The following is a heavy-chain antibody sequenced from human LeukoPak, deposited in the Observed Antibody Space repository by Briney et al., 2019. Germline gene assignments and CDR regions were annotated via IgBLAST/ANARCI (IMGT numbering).Heavy chain of an antibody. V-gene: IGHV4-4*07. Sequence: SETMSLTCTVSGGSISSHYWSWVRQPAGKGLEWIGRIYTSGSTNYNPSLKGRVTMSVDTSKNQFSLKLSSVTAADTAVYYCARVVYGDYSDYYMDVWGKGTTVTISS. CDR2: IYTSGST. D-gene: IGHD4-17*01. CDR3: ARVVYGDYSDYYMDV. CDR1: GGSISSHY. J-gene: IGHJ6*03.